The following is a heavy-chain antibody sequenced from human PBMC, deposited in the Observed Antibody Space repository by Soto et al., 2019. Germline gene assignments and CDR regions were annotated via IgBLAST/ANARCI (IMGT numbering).Heavy chain of an antibody. D-gene: IGHD2-15*01. Sequence: EVQLVESGGGLVQPGRSLRLSCAASGFTFDDYAMHWVRQAPGKGLEWVSGISWNSGSIGYADSVKGRFTISRDNAKNSLYLQMNSLGAEGTAFYYCANGDGGGGIVVVVAAGLQHWGQGTLVTVSS. V-gene: IGHV3-9*01. CDR3: ANGDGGGGIVVVVAAGLQH. CDR1: GFTFDDYA. J-gene: IGHJ1*01. CDR2: ISWNSGSI.